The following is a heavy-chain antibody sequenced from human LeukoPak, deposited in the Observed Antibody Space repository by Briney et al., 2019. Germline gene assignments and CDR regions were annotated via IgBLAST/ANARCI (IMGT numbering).Heavy chain of an antibody. V-gene: IGHV4-39*01. D-gene: IGHD6-19*01. CDR3: ARRLGIAVFDH. CDR1: GGSISSSYYY. CDR2: IYYSGST. Sequence: PWETPSLTRTVSGGSISSSYYYWGWIRQPPGKGLELIGSIYYSGSTYYNPSLRSRVTMSVDTSKNQFSLKMSSVTAADTAVYHCARRLGIAVFDHWGQGNLVTVSS. J-gene: IGHJ4*02.